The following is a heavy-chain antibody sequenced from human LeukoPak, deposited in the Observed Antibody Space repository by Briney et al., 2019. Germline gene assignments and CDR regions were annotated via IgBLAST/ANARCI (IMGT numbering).Heavy chain of an antibody. Sequence: SETLSLTCTVSGASISSSRDYWGWIRQTPGKGLEWIGSIYYLGNTYYNASLKSRVNMSLDKSKNQFSLKLNSVTAADTAVYYCARAKPKNMVRGLIMRRESRYYFDYWGQGTLVTVSS. CDR1: GASISSSRDY. D-gene: IGHD3-10*01. V-gene: IGHV4-39*07. J-gene: IGHJ4*02. CDR3: ARAKPKNMVRGLIMRRESRYYFDY. CDR2: IYYLGNT.